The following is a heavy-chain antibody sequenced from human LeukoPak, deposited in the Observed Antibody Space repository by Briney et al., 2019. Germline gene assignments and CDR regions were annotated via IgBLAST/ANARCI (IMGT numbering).Heavy chain of an antibody. D-gene: IGHD5-12*01. J-gene: IGHJ4*02. Sequence: GGSLRLSCAASGFTFSSYWISWVRQAPGKGLEWVANIKQDGSEKYYVDSVKGRFTISRDNAKNSLNLQMSSLRAEDTAVYYCARGYSGYDYYSLGYWGQGTLVTVSS. CDR2: IKQDGSEK. CDR1: GFTFSSYW. V-gene: IGHV3-7*01. CDR3: ARGYSGYDYYSLGY.